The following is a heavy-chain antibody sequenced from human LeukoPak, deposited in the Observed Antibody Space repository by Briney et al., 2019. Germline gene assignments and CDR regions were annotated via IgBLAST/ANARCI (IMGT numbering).Heavy chain of an antibody. CDR2: INPNSGGT. V-gene: IGHV1-2*02. Sequence: ASVKVSCKASGYTFTGYYMHWVRQAPGQGLEWMGWINPNSGGTNYAQKFQGRVTMTRDTSTSTAYMELRSLRSDDTAVYYCARGGSGYYIYYFDYWGQGTLVTVSS. D-gene: IGHD3-3*01. J-gene: IGHJ4*02. CDR3: ARGGSGYYIYYFDY. CDR1: GYTFTGYY.